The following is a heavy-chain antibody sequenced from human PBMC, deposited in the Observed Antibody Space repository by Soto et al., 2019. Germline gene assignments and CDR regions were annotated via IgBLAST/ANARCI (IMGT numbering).Heavy chain of an antibody. CDR1: GFTFSSYD. V-gene: IGHV3-23*01. J-gene: IGHJ4*02. Sequence: EVQLLESGGGLVQPGGSLRLSCAASGFTFSSYDMSWVRQAPGKGLEWVSAISSSGGSAYYADSVKGRFTISRDNSKNTLYLRMNSLRAEDTAVYYCARGATSPSYWGQGTLVTVSS. CDR3: ARGATSPSY. CDR2: ISSSGGSA.